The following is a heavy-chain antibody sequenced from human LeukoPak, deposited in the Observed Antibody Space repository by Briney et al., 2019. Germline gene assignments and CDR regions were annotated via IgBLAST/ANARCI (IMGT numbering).Heavy chain of an antibody. D-gene: IGHD6-19*01. CDR1: GYTFTSYG. CDR3: ARVKGYSSGWYYFDY. J-gene: IGHJ4*02. Sequence: GASVKVSCKASGYTFTSYGLSWVRQAPGQGLEWMGWISGYNGNTNYAQNFQGKVTMTTDTSISTAYMELSRLRSDDTAVYYCARVKGYSSGWYYFDYWGQGTLVTVSS. CDR2: ISGYNGNT. V-gene: IGHV1-18*01.